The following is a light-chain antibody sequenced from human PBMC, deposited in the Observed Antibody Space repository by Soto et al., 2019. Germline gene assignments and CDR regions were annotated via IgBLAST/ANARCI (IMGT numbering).Light chain of an antibody. J-gene: IGLJ3*02. CDR2: DVS. Sequence: QSVLTQPASVSGSPGQSITISCTGTSSDVGAFDYVSWYQHHPGKAPKLLIYDVSDRPSGVSNRFSASKSGNTASLTISGLQAEDEAEYYCCSCTYDCSILFGGGTKLTVL. V-gene: IGLV2-14*01. CDR1: SSDVGAFDY. CDR3: CSCTYDCSIL.